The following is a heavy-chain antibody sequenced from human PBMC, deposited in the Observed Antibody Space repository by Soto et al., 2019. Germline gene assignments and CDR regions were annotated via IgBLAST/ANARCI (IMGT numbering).Heavy chain of an antibody. V-gene: IGHV2-26*01. CDR3: ARILFGRSVAGGYFYMDV. CDR2: IFSNDEQ. Sequence: HVTLKESGPVLVKPTETLTLTCTVSGFSLSNGKVGVSWIRQPPGEALEWLAHIFSNDEQSYRTSLKSRLTISEDTSKSQVVLTMTNVDPVDTATYYCARILFGRSVAGGYFYMDVWGKGTTVTVSS. CDR1: GFSLSNGKVG. J-gene: IGHJ6*03. D-gene: IGHD6-19*01.